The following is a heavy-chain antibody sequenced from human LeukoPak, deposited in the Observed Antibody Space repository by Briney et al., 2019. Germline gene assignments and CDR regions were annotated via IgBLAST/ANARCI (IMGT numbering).Heavy chain of an antibody. V-gene: IGHV3-20*04. D-gene: IGHD2-2*01. CDR3: ARAPITSPFCFDY. CDR2: INWSGGST. CDR1: GFAFDEHG. Sequence: GSLRLSCTASGFAFDEHGMSWVRQVPGKGLEWVSGINWSGGSTGYADPLRGRFTISRDNAKNSLYLQMDSLRAEDTALYYCARAPITSPFCFDYWGQGTLVTVSS. J-gene: IGHJ4*02.